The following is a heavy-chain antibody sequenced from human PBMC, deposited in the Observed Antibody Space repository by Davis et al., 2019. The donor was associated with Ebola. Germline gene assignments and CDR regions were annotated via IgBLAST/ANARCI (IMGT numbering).Heavy chain of an antibody. Sequence: GESLKISCAASGFTVSSNYMSWVRQAPGKGLEWVSVIYSGGRTYYADSVKGRFTISRDNSKNTLYLQMNSLRAEDTAVYYCAKTSIAVAGPSDYWGQGTLVTVSS. J-gene: IGHJ4*02. CDR1: GFTVSSNY. CDR2: IYSGGRT. D-gene: IGHD6-19*01. V-gene: IGHV3-53*01. CDR3: AKTSIAVAGPSDY.